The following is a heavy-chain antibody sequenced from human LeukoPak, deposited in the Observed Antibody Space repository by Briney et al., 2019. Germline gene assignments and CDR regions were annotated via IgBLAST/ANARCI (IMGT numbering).Heavy chain of an antibody. CDR3: AKHDSSGYYHTTHFDY. CDR2: ISGSGGST. V-gene: IGHV3-23*01. Sequence: GGSLRLSCAASGFTFSSYAMSWVRQAPGKGLEWVSAISGSGGSTYYADSVKGRFTISRDNSKNTLYLQMNSLRAEDTAVYYCAKHDSSGYYHTTHFDYWGQGTLVTVSS. J-gene: IGHJ4*02. CDR1: GFTFSSYA. D-gene: IGHD3-22*01.